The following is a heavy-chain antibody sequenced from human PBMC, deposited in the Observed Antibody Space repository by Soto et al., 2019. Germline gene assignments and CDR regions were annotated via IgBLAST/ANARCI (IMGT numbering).Heavy chain of an antibody. D-gene: IGHD3-22*01. CDR3: ARRYPNVGQYYYDSSGYYYFDP. CDR2: IYYSGST. J-gene: IGHJ5*02. V-gene: IGHV4-39*01. CDR1: GGSISSSSYY. Sequence: PSETLSLTCTVSGGSISSSSYYWGWIRQPPGKGLEWIGSIYYSGSTYYNPSLKSRVTISVDTSKNQFSLKLSSVTAADTAVYYCARRYPNVGQYYYDSSGYYYFDPWGQGTLVTVSS.